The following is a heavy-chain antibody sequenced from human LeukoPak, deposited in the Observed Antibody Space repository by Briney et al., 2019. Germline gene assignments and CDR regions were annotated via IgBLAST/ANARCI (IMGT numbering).Heavy chain of an antibody. V-gene: IGHV4-39*07. CDR3: ARVVVVVPNWFDP. J-gene: IGHJ5*02. CDR1: GGSISSSSYY. D-gene: IGHD3-22*01. Sequence: SETLSLTCTVSGGSISSSSYYWGWIRQPPGKGLEWIGSIYYSGSTYYNPSLKSRVTISVDTSKNQFSLKLSSVTAADTAVYYCARVVVVVPNWFDPWGQGTLVTVSS. CDR2: IYYSGST.